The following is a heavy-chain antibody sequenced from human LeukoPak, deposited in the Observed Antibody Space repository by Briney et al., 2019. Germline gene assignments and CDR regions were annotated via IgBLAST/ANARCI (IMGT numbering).Heavy chain of an antibody. CDR3: ARDRGYYDSGSPGLIDY. CDR1: GFTFSSYA. D-gene: IGHD3-10*01. V-gene: IGHV3-23*01. CDR2: ISGSGGST. J-gene: IGHJ4*02. Sequence: GGSLRLSCAASGFTFSSYAMSWVRQAPGKGLEWVSAISGSGGSTYYADSVKGRFTISRDNAKNTLYLQMNSLRAEDTAVYYCARDRGYYDSGSPGLIDYWGQGTLVTVSS.